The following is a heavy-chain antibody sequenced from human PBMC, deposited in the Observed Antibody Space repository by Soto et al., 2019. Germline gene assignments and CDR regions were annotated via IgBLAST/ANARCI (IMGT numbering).Heavy chain of an antibody. CDR1: GFTFSSYA. Sequence: RGSLRLSCAASGFTFSSYAMSWVRQAPGKGLEWVSAISGSGGSTYYADSVKGRFTISRDNSKNTLYLQMNSLRAEDTAVYYCANQYLELRSPHPPDYWGQGTLVTVSS. CDR2: ISGSGGST. J-gene: IGHJ4*02. D-gene: IGHD1-7*01. CDR3: ANQYLELRSPHPPDY. V-gene: IGHV3-23*01.